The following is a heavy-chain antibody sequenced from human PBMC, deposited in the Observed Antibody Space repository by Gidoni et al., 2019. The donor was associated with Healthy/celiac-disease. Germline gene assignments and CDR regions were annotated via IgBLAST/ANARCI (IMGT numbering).Heavy chain of an antibody. V-gene: IGHV3-21*01. D-gene: IGHD2-8*01. CDR1: GFTFSSYS. Sequence: EVQLVESGGGLVKPGGSLRLSCAASGFTFSSYSMNWVRQAPGKGLEWVSSISSSSSYIYYADSVKGRFTISRDNAKNSLYLQMNSLRAEDTAVYYCAREGVIVLMGNDYWGQGTLVTVSS. CDR2: ISSSSSYI. CDR3: AREGVIVLMGNDY. J-gene: IGHJ4*02.